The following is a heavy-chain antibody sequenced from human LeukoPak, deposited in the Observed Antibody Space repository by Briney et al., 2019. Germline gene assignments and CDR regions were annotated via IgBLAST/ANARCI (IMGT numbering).Heavy chain of an antibody. CDR2: IKQDGNEK. J-gene: IGHJ5*02. CDR3: ARYSGTYGWLDP. V-gene: IGHV3-7*01. Sequence: GGSLRLSCTASGFTFGDYAMTWVRQAPGKGLEWVANIKQDGNEKNFVDSVKGRFTISRDNAKNSLHLQMNSLRAEDTAVYYCARYSGTYGWLDPWGQGTLVTVSS. D-gene: IGHD1-26*01. CDR1: GFTFGDYA.